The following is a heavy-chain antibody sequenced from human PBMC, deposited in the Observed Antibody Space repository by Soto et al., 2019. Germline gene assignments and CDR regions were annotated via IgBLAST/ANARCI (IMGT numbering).Heavy chain of an antibody. Sequence: QVQLQQSGPGLVKPSQNLSLTCAISGDSVSSNSAAWNWIRRSPSRCLEWLGRTYYRSKWFNEYALSVKSRIAINPDTSKNQFSLQLNSVTPEDTAVYYCARTSGHCDSWGQGTLVTVSS. J-gene: IGHJ4*02. CDR1: GDSVSSNSAA. V-gene: IGHV6-1*01. CDR2: TYYRSKWFN. CDR3: ARTSGHCDS. D-gene: IGHD6-19*01.